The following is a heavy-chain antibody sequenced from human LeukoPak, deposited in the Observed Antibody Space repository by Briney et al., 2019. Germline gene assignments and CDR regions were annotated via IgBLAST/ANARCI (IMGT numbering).Heavy chain of an antibody. V-gene: IGHV3-48*04. Sequence: GGSLRLSCAASGFTFSSYAMSWVRQAPGKGLEWVSYISSSGSTIYYADSVKGRFTISRDDAKNSLYLQMNSLRAEDTAVYYCAREEYCSSTSCYASPWGQGTLVTVSS. CDR2: ISSSGSTI. CDR3: AREEYCSSTSCYASP. D-gene: IGHD2-2*01. J-gene: IGHJ5*02. CDR1: GFTFSSYA.